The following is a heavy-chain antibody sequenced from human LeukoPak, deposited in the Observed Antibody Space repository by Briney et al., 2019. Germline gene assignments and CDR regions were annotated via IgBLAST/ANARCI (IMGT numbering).Heavy chain of an antibody. V-gene: IGHV3-21*01. Sequence: GGSLRPSCAASGFSFSSYCMNWVRQPPGKGLEWVTSISSSSSYIYYADSVKGRFTNSRDNANSSLYLQMNSLRAEDTAVYYCARAREPYSGIWFFDYWGQGTLVTVSS. J-gene: IGHJ4*02. CDR1: GFSFSSYC. D-gene: IGHD6-13*01. CDR2: ISSSSSYI. CDR3: ARAREPYSGIWFFDY.